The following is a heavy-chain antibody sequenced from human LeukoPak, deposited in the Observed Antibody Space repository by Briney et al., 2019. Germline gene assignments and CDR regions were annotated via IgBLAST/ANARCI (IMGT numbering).Heavy chain of an antibody. CDR3: ARHLAAIDY. V-gene: IGHV4-39*01. D-gene: IGHD6-25*01. CDR1: GGSISSSSYY. Sequence: PETLSLTCTVSGGSISSSSYYWGWIRQPPGKGLEWIGSIYYSGSTYYNPSLKSRVTISVDTSKNQFSLKLSSVTAADTAVYYCARHLAAIDYWGQGTLVTVSS. J-gene: IGHJ4*02. CDR2: IYYSGST.